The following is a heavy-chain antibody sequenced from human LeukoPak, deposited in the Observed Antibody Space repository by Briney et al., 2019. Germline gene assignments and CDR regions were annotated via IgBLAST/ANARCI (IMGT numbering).Heavy chain of an antibody. D-gene: IGHD1-20*01. CDR1: GGSISSYY. CDR3: ATYNPSLDAFDI. CDR2: IYYSGST. J-gene: IGHJ3*02. Sequence: SETLSLTCTVSGGSISSYYWSWIRQPPGKGLEWIGYIYYSGSTNYNPSLKSRVTISVDTSKNQFSLKLSSVTAADTAVYYCATYNPSLDAFDIWGQGTMVTVSS. V-gene: IGHV4-59*12.